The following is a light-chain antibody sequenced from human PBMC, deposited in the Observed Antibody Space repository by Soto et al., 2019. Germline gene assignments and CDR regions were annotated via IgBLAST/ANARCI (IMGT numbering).Light chain of an antibody. Sequence: SYELTQPLSVSVALGQTARITCGGSNIGSKNVHWYQQKPGQAPVLVIYRDSNRPSGIPERFSGSNSGNTATLTISRAQAGDEADYYCQVWDSSTASYVFGTGTKLTVL. CDR1: NIGSKN. CDR2: RDS. CDR3: QVWDSSTASYV. J-gene: IGLJ1*01. V-gene: IGLV3-9*01.